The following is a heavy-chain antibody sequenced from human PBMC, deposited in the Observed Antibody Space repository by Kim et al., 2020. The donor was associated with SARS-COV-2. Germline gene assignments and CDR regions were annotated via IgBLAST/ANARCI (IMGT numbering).Heavy chain of an antibody. CDR3: TTDRPTVTTENDYFDY. J-gene: IGHJ4*02. Sequence: PVKGRFTISRDDSKNTLYLQMNSLRTEDAAVYYCTTDRPTVTTENDYFDYWGQGTLVTVSS. D-gene: IGHD4-17*01. V-gene: IGHV3-15*01.